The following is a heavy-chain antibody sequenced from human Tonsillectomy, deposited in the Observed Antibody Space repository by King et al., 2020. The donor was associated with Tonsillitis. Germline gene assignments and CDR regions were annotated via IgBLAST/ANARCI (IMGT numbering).Heavy chain of an antibody. Sequence: VQLVESGGGVVQPGGSLRLSCAASGFSFSSYGMHWVRQAPGKGLEWVAFIRYDGSNQYYADSVKGRFTISRDNSKNTLYLQMNSLRAEDTAVFYCAKANTSTLPAARIAYYYGMDVWGQGTTVTVSS. J-gene: IGHJ6*02. D-gene: IGHD2-2*01. CDR2: IRYDGSNQ. CDR3: AKANTSTLPAARIAYYYGMDV. CDR1: GFSFSSYG. V-gene: IGHV3-30*02.